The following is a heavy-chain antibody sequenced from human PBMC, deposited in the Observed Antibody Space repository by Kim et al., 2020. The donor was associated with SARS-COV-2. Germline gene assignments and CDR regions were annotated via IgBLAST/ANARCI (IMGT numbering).Heavy chain of an antibody. CDR3: AAIKSGGASFDI. CDR2: IHYSGST. D-gene: IGHD6-25*01. Sequence: SETLSLTCTVSGGAISTNYCSWLRQPPGKGLEWIGYIHYSGSTNYNPSLRGRLTMSVDASKNQFALNLNSVSAADTAVYYCAAIKSGGASFDIWGQGTMVIVSS. CDR1: GGAISTNY. V-gene: IGHV4-59*01. J-gene: IGHJ3*02.